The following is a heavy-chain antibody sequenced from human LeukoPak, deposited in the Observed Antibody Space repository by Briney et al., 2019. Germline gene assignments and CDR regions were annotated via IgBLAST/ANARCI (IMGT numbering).Heavy chain of an antibody. CDR3: ARRIQLWSYWHFDL. CDR2: MFDRGSP. CDR1: GRPITGYS. D-gene: IGHD5-18*01. Sequence: SETLSLPCSVSGRPITGYSWGWVRQPPGKALECIGYMFDRGSPNHHPSLQNRVTTSVDTSKNEFSLRLTSVTAADTAVYYCARRIQLWSYWHFDLWGRGTLVTVSS. V-gene: IGHV4-4*09. J-gene: IGHJ2*01.